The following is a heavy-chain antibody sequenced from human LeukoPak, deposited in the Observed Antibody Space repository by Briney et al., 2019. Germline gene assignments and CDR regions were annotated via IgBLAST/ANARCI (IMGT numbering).Heavy chain of an antibody. CDR1: GYTFTSYD. D-gene: IGHD6-13*01. J-gene: IGHJ5*02. CDR3: VEGGIAPLNWFDP. V-gene: IGHV1-69*06. Sequence: ASVKVSCKASGYTFTSYDINWVRQATGQGLEWMGGIIPMFNTTKYAQKFQDRVTITADKSTSTAYMELSSLRSEDTAVYYCVEGGIAPLNWFDPWGQGTLVTVSS. CDR2: IIPMFNTT.